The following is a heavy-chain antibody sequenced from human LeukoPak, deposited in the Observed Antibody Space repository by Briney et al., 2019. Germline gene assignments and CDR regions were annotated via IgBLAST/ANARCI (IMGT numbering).Heavy chain of an antibody. D-gene: IGHD5-18*01. Sequence: PGGSLRLSCAPSGFTFSSYAMSSVRQAPGKGLGCVSAITGSGGSTYYTHSVKGRFTISRDNSKNTLYLQMNSLRAEDTAVYYCAREDTAMVTPLDYWGQGTLVTVSS. J-gene: IGHJ4*02. CDR2: ITGSGGST. CDR3: AREDTAMVTPLDY. V-gene: IGHV3-23*01. CDR1: GFTFSSYA.